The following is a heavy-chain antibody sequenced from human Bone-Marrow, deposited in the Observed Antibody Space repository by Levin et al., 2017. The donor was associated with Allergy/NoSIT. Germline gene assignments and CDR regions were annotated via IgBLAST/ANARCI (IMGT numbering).Heavy chain of an antibody. D-gene: IGHD3-10*01. V-gene: IGHV4-4*07. Sequence: PSETLSLTCTVSGGSISNYYWCWIRQSAGKGLEWIGRIYSSGSTHYNPSLKSRVTMSIDTSKNQFSLTLRSVTAADTAVYYCARDPFRSGFDSWGQGTLVTVSS. CDR3: ARDPFRSGFDS. CDR1: GGSISNYY. J-gene: IGHJ4*02. CDR2: IYSSGST.